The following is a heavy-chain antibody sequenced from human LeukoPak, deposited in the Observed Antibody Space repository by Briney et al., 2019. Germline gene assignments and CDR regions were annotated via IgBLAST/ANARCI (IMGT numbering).Heavy chain of an antibody. D-gene: IGHD4-23*01. J-gene: IGHJ6*02. V-gene: IGHV1-46*01. CDR3: ARDPGGLDYYYYGMDV. CDR1: GYTLTSYY. Sequence: ASVKDSCKASGYTLTSYYMHWVRQAPGQGLEWMGIINPSGGSTSYAQKFQGRVTMTRDTSTSTVYMELSSLRSEDTAVYYCARDPGGLDYYYYGMDVWGQGTTVTVSS. CDR2: INPSGGST.